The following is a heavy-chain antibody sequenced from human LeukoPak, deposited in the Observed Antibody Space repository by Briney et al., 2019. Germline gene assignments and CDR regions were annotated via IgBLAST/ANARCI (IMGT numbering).Heavy chain of an antibody. V-gene: IGHV5-51*01. CDR1: GYSFTSSW. CDR2: INPGDSDT. J-gene: IGHJ6*02. Sequence: GESLKISCQASGYSFTSSWIGWARQMPGKGLEWMAIINPGDSDTRYSPSFQGQVTISADKSISTAYLQWSSLKASDTAMYYCARQEAAGTGYYYYGMDVWGQGTTVTVSS. CDR3: ARQEAAGTGYYYYGMDV. D-gene: IGHD6-13*01.